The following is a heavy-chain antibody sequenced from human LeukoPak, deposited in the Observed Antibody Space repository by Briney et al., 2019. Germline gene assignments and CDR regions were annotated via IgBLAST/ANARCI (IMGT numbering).Heavy chain of an antibody. J-gene: IGHJ3*02. V-gene: IGHV2-70*04. CDR3: ARSLGYCSSTSCSQDAFDI. D-gene: IGHD2-2*01. CDR2: IDWDDDK. CDR1: GFSLSTSGMR. Sequence: SGPTLVNPTQTLTLTCTSSGFSLSTSGMRVSWIRQPPGKALEWLARIDWDDDKFYSTSLKTRLTISKDTSKNQVVLTMTNMDPADTATYYCARSLGYCSSTSCSQDAFDIWGQGTMVTVSS.